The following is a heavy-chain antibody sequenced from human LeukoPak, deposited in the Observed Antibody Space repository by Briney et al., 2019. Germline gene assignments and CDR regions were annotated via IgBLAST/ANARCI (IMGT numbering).Heavy chain of an antibody. CDR3: ARDVFYGSGSAFDY. CDR2: IIPIFGTA. D-gene: IGHD3-10*01. Sequence: ASVKVSCKASGGTFSSYAISWVRQAPGQGLEWMGGIIPIFGTANYAQKFQGRVTITADESTSTAYMELSSLRSEDTAVYYCARDVFYGSGSAFDYWGQGTLVTVPS. CDR1: GGTFSSYA. V-gene: IGHV1-69*13. J-gene: IGHJ4*02.